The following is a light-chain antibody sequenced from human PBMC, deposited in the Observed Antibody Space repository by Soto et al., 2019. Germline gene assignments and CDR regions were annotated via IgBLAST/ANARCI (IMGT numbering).Light chain of an antibody. V-gene: IGLV1-40*01. Sequence: QSVLTQPPSVSGAPGQRVTISCTGSSSNIGAGYTVHWYQQLPGTAPKLLIYGNSNRPSGVPDRFSGSKSGTSASLAITGLQAEDAADYYCQSYDSSLSGCVFGGGTKLTVL. CDR3: QSYDSSLSGCV. J-gene: IGLJ3*02. CDR1: SSNIGAGYT. CDR2: GNS.